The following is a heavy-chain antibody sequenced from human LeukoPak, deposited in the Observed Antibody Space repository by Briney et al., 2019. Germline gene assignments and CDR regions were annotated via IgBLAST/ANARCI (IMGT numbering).Heavy chain of an antibody. CDR1: GFTFSSYW. D-gene: IGHD3-10*01. CDR2: INSDGSST. J-gene: IGHJ5*02. V-gene: IGHV3-74*01. Sequence: PGGSLRLSCAASGFTFSSYWMHWVRQAPGKGLVWVSRINSDGSSTSYADSVKGRFTISRDNAKNTLYLQMNSLRAEDTALYHCARAEQRSGSYAGTYANWFDPWGQGTLVTVSS. CDR3: ARAEQRSGSYAGTYANWFDP.